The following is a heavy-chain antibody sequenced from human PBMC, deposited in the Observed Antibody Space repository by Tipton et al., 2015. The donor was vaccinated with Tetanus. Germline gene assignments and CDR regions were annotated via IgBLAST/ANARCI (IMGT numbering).Heavy chain of an antibody. V-gene: IGHV4-39*01. Sequence: TLSLTCSVSGDSISSGGHYWGWIRQHPGKGLEWIGNVYYNGNSLQNPSLKSRVTLSLDKSKNQFSLKLTSVTAADSAVYFCARSADNWFDPWGPGILVTVSS. CDR2: VYYNGNS. CDR3: ARSADNWFDP. CDR1: GDSISSGGHY. J-gene: IGHJ5*02.